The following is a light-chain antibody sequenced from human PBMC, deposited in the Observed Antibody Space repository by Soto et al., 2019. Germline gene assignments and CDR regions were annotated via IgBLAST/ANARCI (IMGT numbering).Light chain of an antibody. CDR2: GAS. V-gene: IGKV3-20*01. CDR3: QQYGSSPPSVT. CDR1: QSVSSN. Sequence: DIVLTQSPGTLCLSPGGRATLSSRASQSVSSNLAWYQQIPGQAPRLLIYGASNRATGIPDRFSGSGSGTDFTLTISRLEPEDFAVYYCQQYGSSPPSVTFGQGTRLEI. J-gene: IGKJ5*01.